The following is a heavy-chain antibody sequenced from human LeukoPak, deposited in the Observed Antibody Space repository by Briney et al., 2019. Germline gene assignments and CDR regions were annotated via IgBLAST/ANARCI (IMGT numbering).Heavy chain of an antibody. J-gene: IGHJ4*02. Sequence: GGSLRLSCAASGFTVSSNYMSWVRQAPGKGLEWVSVIYSGGSTYYADSVKGRFTISRDNSKNTLYLQMNSLRAEDTAVYYCARDAPTRSGYYYVGGSGFDYWGQGTLVTVSS. CDR1: GFTVSSNY. V-gene: IGHV3-66*01. CDR2: IYSGGST. CDR3: ARDAPTRSGYYYVGGSGFDY. D-gene: IGHD3-22*01.